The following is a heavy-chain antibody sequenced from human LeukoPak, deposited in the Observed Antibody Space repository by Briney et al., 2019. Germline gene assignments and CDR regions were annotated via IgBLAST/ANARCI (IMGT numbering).Heavy chain of an antibody. CDR3: ARDLDRYYYYYGMDV. CDR1: GFTFGSFS. Sequence: GGSLRLSCAASGFTFGSFSMTWVRQAPGKGLEWVSYISSSSSYIYYADSVKGRFTISRDNAKNSLYLQMNSLRAEDTAVYYCARDLDRYYYYYGMDVWGQGTTVTVSS. V-gene: IGHV3-21*05. J-gene: IGHJ6*02. CDR2: ISSSSSYI.